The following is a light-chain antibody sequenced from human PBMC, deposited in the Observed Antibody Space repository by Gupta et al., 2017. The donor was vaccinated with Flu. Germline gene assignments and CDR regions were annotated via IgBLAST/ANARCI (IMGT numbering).Light chain of an antibody. CDR2: KDN. CDR1: ALPKQY. CDR3: HSADDTGNSVV. V-gene: IGLV3-25*02. Sequence: SYKLTQPPSVSVSPGQTAKSTCSGDALPKQYVYWYQQRPGQAPVQVIYKDNKRPSGIPERFSGSSSGTVGTLTTSGVQGEDEADYYCHSADDTGNSVVFGGGTKLSVL. J-gene: IGLJ2*01.